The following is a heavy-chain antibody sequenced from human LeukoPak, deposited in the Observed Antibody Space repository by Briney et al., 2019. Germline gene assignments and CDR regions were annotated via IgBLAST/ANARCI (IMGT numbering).Heavy chain of an antibody. CDR3: ARDPSSVTFYFFDY. CDR1: GYTFRGNY. Sequence: ASVKISFKASGYTFRGNYIHLLRQAPGQGLEWMGWIDANNGDTKSAQKFQGRITMSRDTSISTAYMDLSSLSPDDAAVYYCARDPSSVTFYFFDYWGQGTLVTVSS. D-gene: IGHD4-11*01. CDR2: IDANNGDT. J-gene: IGHJ4*02. V-gene: IGHV1-2*02.